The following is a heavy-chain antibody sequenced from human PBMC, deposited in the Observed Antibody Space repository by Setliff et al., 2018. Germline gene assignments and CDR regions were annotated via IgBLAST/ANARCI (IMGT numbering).Heavy chain of an antibody. Sequence: ETLSLTCAVSGYSISNGFYWGWIRQSPVKGLEWIGSLFDGGSAYYSPSLKSRASISLDASKNQFAMKLTSATAADTAVYYCARDPHYDPTYSLPGHAFDFWGQGIMVTVSS. CDR3: ARDPHYDPTYSLPGHAFDF. V-gene: IGHV4-38-2*02. D-gene: IGHD3-22*01. J-gene: IGHJ3*01. CDR2: LFDGGSA. CDR1: GYSISNGFY.